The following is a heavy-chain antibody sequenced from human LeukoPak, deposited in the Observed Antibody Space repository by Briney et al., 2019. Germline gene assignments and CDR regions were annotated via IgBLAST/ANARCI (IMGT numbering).Heavy chain of an antibody. CDR3: ARNLPLIAFDI. CDR1: GGSISSGDYY. Sequence: SETLSLTCTVSGGSISSGDYYWSWIRQPPGKGLEWIGYIYYSGGTYYNPSLKSRVTISVDTSKNQFSLKLSSVTAADTAVYYCARNLPLIAFDIWGQGTMVTVSS. J-gene: IGHJ3*02. V-gene: IGHV4-30-4*08. D-gene: IGHD1-7*01. CDR2: IYYSGGT.